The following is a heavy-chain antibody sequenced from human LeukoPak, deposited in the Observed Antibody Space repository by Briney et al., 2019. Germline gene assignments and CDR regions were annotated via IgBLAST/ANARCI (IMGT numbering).Heavy chain of an antibody. J-gene: IGHJ4*02. CDR1: GYTFTGYY. V-gene: IGHV1-2*02. CDR2: INPNSGGT. D-gene: IGHD3-9*01. Sequence: GASVKVSCKASGYTFTGYYMHWVRQAPGQGLEWMGWINPNSGGTNYAQKFQGRVTMTRDTSISTAYMELRSLRSDDTAIYYCARGDDILTDHYKGLDYWGLGTLVTVSS. CDR3: ARGDDILTDHYKGLDY.